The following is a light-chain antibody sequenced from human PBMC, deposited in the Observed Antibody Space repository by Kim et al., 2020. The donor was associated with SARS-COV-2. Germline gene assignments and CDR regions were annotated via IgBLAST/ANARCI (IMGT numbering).Light chain of an antibody. CDR2: EDN. CDR3: QSYDSSSGV. CDR1: SGSIASNY. Sequence: GKTVPISCTRSSGSIASNYVQWDQQRPGSSPTTVIYEDNQSPSGVPDRFSGSIDSSSNSASLTISGLKTEDEADYYCQSYDSSSGVFGGGTKLTVL. J-gene: IGLJ3*02. V-gene: IGLV6-57*01.